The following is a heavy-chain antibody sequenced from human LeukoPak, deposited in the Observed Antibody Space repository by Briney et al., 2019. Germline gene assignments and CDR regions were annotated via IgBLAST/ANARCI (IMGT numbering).Heavy chain of an antibody. CDR2: ISSYGGST. D-gene: IGHD2-21*02. Sequence: GGSPRLSCSASGFTFSDYAMIWVRQAPGKGLDWVSTISSYGGSTYYADSVKGRFTISRDNSKNTLYLQMNSLRAEDTAVYFCAKDSPSVTATPHDYWGQGSLVTVSS. CDR3: AKDSPSVTATPHDY. J-gene: IGHJ4*02. CDR1: GFTFSDYA. V-gene: IGHV3-23*01.